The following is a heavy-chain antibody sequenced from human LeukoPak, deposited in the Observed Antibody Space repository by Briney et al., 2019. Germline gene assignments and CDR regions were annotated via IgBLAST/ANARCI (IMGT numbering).Heavy chain of an antibody. Sequence: PGGSLRLSCAASGFTFSNYAMSWVRQAPGKGLEYVSAITHNGGSTYYANPVKGRFTISRDNSKNTLYLQMGSLRVEDMAVYYCARGPGITAAGYFDYWGQGTLVTVSS. CDR3: ARGPGITAAGYFDY. CDR2: ITHNGGST. J-gene: IGHJ4*02. V-gene: IGHV3-64*01. CDR1: GFTFSNYA. D-gene: IGHD6-13*01.